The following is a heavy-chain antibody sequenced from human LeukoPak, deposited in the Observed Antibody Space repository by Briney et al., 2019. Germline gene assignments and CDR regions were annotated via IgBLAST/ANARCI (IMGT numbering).Heavy chain of an antibody. J-gene: IGHJ3*02. CDR1: GFTFSSYS. Sequence: GGSLRLSCAASGFTFSSYSMNWVRQAPGKGLEWVSYISSSSSTIYYADSVKGRFTISRDNAKNSLYLQMNSLRDGDTAVYYCARNPVIAFDIWGQGTMVTVSS. D-gene: IGHD3-10*01. CDR3: ARNPVIAFDI. V-gene: IGHV3-48*02. CDR2: ISSSSSTI.